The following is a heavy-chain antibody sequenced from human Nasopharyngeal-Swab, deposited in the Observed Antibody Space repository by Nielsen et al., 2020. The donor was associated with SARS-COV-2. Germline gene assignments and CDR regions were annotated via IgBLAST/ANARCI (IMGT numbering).Heavy chain of an antibody. Sequence: SLKISCVASRFTFSSWPMHWVRQAPGKGLEWVTVISSDGSDKQYVDSVKGRFTISRDTSKNTLYLQVNRLRADDTGVYYCASLRADTPDFAYLGQGTLVTVSS. J-gene: IGHJ4*02. CDR3: ASLRADTPDFAY. CDR2: ISSDGSDK. CDR1: RFTFSSWP. D-gene: IGHD2-15*01. V-gene: IGHV3-30*03.